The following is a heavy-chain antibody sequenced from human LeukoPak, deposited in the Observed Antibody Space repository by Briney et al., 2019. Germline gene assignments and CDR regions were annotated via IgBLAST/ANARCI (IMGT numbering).Heavy chain of an antibody. J-gene: IGHJ4*02. V-gene: IGHV3-66*01. CDR2: IYTGGTT. CDR1: GFTVTSNH. Sequence: GGSLRLSCAASGFTVTSNHMNWVRQAPGKGLEWVSIIYTGGTTHYADSLRDRFTISRDDSIYTLYLQMNSLRAEDTAVYYCARDSSSYYFDYWGQGTLVTVSS. D-gene: IGHD6-6*01. CDR3: ARDSSSYYFDY.